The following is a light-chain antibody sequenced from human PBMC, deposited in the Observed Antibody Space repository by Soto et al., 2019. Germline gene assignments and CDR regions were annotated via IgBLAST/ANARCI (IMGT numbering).Light chain of an antibody. CDR3: SSYTSSSTLP. V-gene: IGLV2-14*01. J-gene: IGLJ1*01. CDR2: DVS. Sequence: QSVLTQPASVSGSPGQSITISCTGTRIDVGGYNYVSWYQQHPGKAPKLMIYDVSNRPSGVSNRFSGSKSGNTASLTISGLHAEDEADYYCSSYTSSSTLPFGTGTKVTVL. CDR1: RIDVGGYNY.